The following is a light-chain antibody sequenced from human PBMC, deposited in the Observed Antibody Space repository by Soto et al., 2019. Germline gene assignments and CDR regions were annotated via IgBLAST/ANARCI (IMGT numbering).Light chain of an antibody. V-gene: IGKV1-39*01. CDR3: QQSFMTPRT. J-gene: IGKJ1*01. CDR2: AAS. CDR1: QDVMTF. Sequence: DIQMAQSPSLLSASVGDSVTITCRASQDVMTFLNWYQYRPGSGPKLLVYAASTFHSGVPSRFSGSRSGTDFTLVISGLQPEDFATYYCQQSFMTPRTFGQGTKVEVK.